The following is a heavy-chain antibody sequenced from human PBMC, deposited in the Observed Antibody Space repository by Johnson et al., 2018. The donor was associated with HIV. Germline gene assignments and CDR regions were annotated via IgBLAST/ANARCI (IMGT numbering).Heavy chain of an antibody. CDR1: QFTLSRYY. CDR2: ISAGGGST. V-gene: IGHV3-23*01. Sequence: VQLLESGGGLAKPAWSPRLSCAASQFTLSRYYMNCVRQAPGKVLEWVSAISAGGGSTFFADSVKGRFTISRDNSKNMVFLHMNSLRAEDTAVYYCASQVRGLWLGVDAFDIWGQGTMVTVSS. CDR3: ASQVRGLWLGVDAFDI. D-gene: IGHD3-10*01. J-gene: IGHJ3*02.